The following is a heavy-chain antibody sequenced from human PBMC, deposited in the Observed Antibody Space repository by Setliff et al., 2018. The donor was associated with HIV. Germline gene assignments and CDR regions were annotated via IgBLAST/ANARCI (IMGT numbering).Heavy chain of an antibody. Sequence: SETLSLTCAVYRGSFSDYYWSWIRQPPGKGLEWIGEINHSGSTNYNPSLKSRVTISVDTSKNQFSLNLSSVTAADTAVYYCARRYRIAARPKWFDPWGQGTLVTVSS. V-gene: IGHV4-34*01. CDR2: INHSGST. D-gene: IGHD6-6*01. J-gene: IGHJ5*02. CDR1: RGSFSDYY. CDR3: ARRYRIAARPKWFDP.